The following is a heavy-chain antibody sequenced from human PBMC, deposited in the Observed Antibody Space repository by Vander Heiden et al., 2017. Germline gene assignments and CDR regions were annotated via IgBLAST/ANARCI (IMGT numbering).Heavy chain of an antibody. V-gene: IGHV4-59*01. D-gene: IGHD2-2*01. Sequence: QLQLQESGPGLVTPSETLSLTCSVPGGSISSYFWCWIRQPPGKGLEWIGYIENSGSTDYNPSLKSRVTISRDTSKNQGSLKLNAVTAADTAVYYCVRDRFVAVPTAAQHYYGMDVWGQGTTVTVSS. CDR1: GGSISSYF. J-gene: IGHJ6*02. CDR3: VRDRFVAVPTAAQHYYGMDV. CDR2: IENSGST.